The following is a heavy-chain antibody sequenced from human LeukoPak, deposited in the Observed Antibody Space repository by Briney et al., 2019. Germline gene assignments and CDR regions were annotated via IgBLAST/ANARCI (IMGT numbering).Heavy chain of an antibody. Sequence: GASVKVSCKSSGYTFTGYFVHWVRQAPGQGLEWMGWIDPNSGGTNYAQKFLGSVTMTGDTSINTAFMEIRRLRSDDTAIYYCARGRGTTMVRGVITNYFDLWGRGSLATVSS. V-gene: IGHV1-2*02. J-gene: IGHJ2*01. D-gene: IGHD3-10*01. CDR1: GYTFTGYF. CDR3: ARGRGTTMVRGVITNYFDL. CDR2: IDPNSGGT.